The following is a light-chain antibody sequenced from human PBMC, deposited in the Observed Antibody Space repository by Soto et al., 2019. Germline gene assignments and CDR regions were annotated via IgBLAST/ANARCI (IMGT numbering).Light chain of an antibody. CDR2: SNY. V-gene: IGLV1-44*01. CDR1: GSNSESNT. J-gene: IGLJ1*01. Sequence: VLTQPPSASGTPGQRVTISCSGSGSNSESNTVTWYQQLPGTAPKLVIYSNYDRPSGVPDRFSGSTSGTSASLVIRGLQSEDEADYYCAAWDDILNGYVFGSGTKVTVL. CDR3: AAWDDILNGYV.